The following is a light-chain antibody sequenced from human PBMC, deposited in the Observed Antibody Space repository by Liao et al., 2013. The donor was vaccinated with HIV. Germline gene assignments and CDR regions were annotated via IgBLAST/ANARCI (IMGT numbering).Light chain of an antibody. V-gene: IGLV3-21*01. J-gene: IGLJ3*02. CDR2: YNS. CDR3: QVWTDSPRQWV. Sequence: SYVLTQPPSLSVAPGETATIPCGGNNIGGFSVHWYQHKVGEAPVLVMNYNSHRPSGIPERFSGSNSGDAATLTIKRVEAGDEADYYCQVWTDSPRQWVFGGGTKLTVL. CDR1: NIGGFS.